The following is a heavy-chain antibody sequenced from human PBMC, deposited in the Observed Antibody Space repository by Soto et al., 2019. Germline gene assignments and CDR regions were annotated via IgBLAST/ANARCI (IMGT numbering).Heavy chain of an antibody. Sequence: QVQLVQSGAEVKKPGSSVKVSCKASGGTFSSYAISWVRQAPGQGLEWMGGIIPIFGTANYAEKFKGSVTITPDQSTSTGYMELSSLRSGDTAVYYCARGEVVVTAFDAFDIWGQGTMGTVSS. CDR2: IIPIFGTA. CDR1: GGTFSSYA. J-gene: IGHJ3*02. D-gene: IGHD2-21*02. V-gene: IGHV1-69*01. CDR3: ARGEVVVTAFDAFDI.